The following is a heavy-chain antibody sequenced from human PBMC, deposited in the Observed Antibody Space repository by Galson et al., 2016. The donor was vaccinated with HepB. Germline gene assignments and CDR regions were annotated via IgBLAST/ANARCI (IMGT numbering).Heavy chain of an antibody. Sequence: SETLSLTCTVSGGSIGSSSYYWGWIRQPPGKGLEWIGSISYTGSTYYNPSLKSRVTISIDTYKNQFSLNLNSVTAADTAIYYCARRGYTSSWFGFDPWGQGTLVTVSS. CDR1: GGSIGSSSYY. J-gene: IGHJ5*02. D-gene: IGHD6-13*01. CDR3: ARRGYTSSWFGFDP. V-gene: IGHV4-39*01. CDR2: ISYTGST.